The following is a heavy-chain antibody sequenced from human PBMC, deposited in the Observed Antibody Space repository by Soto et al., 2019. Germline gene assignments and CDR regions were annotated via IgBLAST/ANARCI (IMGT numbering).Heavy chain of an antibody. J-gene: IGHJ6*02. CDR1: GYSVTSCDYY. Sequence: SETLSLTCSVSGYSVTSCDYYWAWIRQPPGKGLEWIGSMFYSGLTYYNPSLKSRVTLSVDTSKNQFSVRLNSVTAADTAVYYCAPLSVSLSGPYGIHVWGQGTTVTVSS. CDR2: MFYSGLT. CDR3: APLSVSLSGPYGIHV. D-gene: IGHD2-15*01. V-gene: IGHV4-39*01.